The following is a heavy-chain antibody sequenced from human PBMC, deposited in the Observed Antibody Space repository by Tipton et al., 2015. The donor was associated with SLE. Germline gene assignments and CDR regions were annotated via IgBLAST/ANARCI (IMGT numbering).Heavy chain of an antibody. V-gene: IGHV3-7*01. Sequence: SLRLSCAASGFIFTTYRMSWVRQAPGKGLEWVAKINQDGSEKYYVDSVKGRFTISRDNAKSSLYLQMNSLRAEDTAVYYCAREPYCGGDCYSEYRYYYYMDVWGKGTTVTVSS. J-gene: IGHJ6*03. CDR2: INQDGSEK. D-gene: IGHD2-21*01. CDR1: GFIFTTYR. CDR3: AREPYCGGDCYSEYRYYYYMDV.